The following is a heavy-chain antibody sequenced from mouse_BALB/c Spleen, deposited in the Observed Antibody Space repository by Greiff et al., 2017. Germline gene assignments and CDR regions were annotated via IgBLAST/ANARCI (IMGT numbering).Heavy chain of an antibody. Sequence: EVQLQQSGTVLARPGASVKMSCKASGYSFTSYWMHWVKQRPGQGLEWIGAIYPGNSDTSYNQKFKGKAKLTAVTSASTAYMELSSLTNEDSAVYYCTRVGKDDYDGFAYWGQGTLVTVSA. J-gene: IGHJ3*01. D-gene: IGHD2-4*01. CDR2: IYPGNSDT. V-gene: IGHV1-5*01. CDR3: TRVGKDDYDGFAY. CDR1: GYSFTSYW.